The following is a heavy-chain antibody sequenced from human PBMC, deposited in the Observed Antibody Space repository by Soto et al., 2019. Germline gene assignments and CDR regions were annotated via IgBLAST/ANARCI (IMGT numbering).Heavy chain of an antibody. CDR3: ARAPASGRKPHFFYCMDV. V-gene: IGHV3-9*01. CDR2: INWNSASI. CDR1: GFTFGDYG. Sequence: EVELVESGGGLVQPGRSRRLSCAASGFTFGDYGMHWVRQGPRKGLEWVAGINWNSASIGYADSVKGRFTISRHNAENSLYRQMNSLRDEDTAIYFWARAPASGRKPHFFYCMDVWGKGTRVIVSS. D-gene: IGHD6-25*01. J-gene: IGHJ6*03.